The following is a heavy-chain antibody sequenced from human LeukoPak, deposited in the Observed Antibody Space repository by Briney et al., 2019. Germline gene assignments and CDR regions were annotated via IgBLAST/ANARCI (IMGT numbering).Heavy chain of an antibody. V-gene: IGHV1-2*02. D-gene: IGHD1-1*01. CDR3: ARHMTTANNWFDP. J-gene: IGHJ5*02. CDR1: GYTFTGYF. Sequence: GASVKVSCKASGYTFTGYFMHWVRQAPGQGLEWMGWINPKTGVTNYGQKFQGRVIMTRDTSISTAYMEVTRLTSDDTAVYYCARHMTTANNWFDPWGQGTLVTVSS. CDR2: INPKTGVT.